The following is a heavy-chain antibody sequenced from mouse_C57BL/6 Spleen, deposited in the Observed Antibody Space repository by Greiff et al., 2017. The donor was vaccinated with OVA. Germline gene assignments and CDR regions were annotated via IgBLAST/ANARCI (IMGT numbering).Heavy chain of an antibody. J-gene: IGHJ3*01. Sequence: ESGPGLVKPSPSLSLTCSVTGYSITSGYYWNWIRQFPGNKLEWMGYISYDGSNNYNPSLKNRISITRDTSKNQFFLKLNSVTTEDTATYYCAREASNPFAYWGQGTLVTVSA. CDR1: GYSITSGYY. CDR2: ISYDGSN. CDR3: AREASNPFAY. D-gene: IGHD2-5*01. V-gene: IGHV3-6*01.